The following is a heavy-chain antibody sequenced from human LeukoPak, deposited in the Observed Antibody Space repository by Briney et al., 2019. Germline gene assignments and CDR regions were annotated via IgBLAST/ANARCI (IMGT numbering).Heavy chain of an antibody. Sequence: SETLSLTCTVSGGSISSGSYYWSWIRQPAGKGLEWIGRIYTSGSTYYNPSLKSRVTISVDTSKNQFSLKLSSVTAADTAVYYCARQRSGSYFVYWGQGTLVTVSS. CDR1: GGSISSGSYY. CDR2: IYTSGST. J-gene: IGHJ4*02. V-gene: IGHV4-61*02. CDR3: ARQRSGSYFVY. D-gene: IGHD3-10*01.